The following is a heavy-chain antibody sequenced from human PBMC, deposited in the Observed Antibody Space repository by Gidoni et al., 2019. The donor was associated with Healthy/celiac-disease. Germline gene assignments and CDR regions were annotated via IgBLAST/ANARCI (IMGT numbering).Heavy chain of an antibody. J-gene: IGHJ6*03. CDR3: ARLKRRGGWLGYYMDV. Sequence: HLQLQDSGPGLVKPSATLSLPCPVSGGSLSSRSYSWGWIRQPPGKGLEWIGSISYSGSTSYNPSSKSRVTISVDTSKNQFSLKLSSVTAADTAVYYCARLKRRGGWLGYYMDVWGKGTTVTVSS. CDR2: ISYSGST. CDR1: GGSLSSRSYS. D-gene: IGHD3-9*01. V-gene: IGHV4-39*01.